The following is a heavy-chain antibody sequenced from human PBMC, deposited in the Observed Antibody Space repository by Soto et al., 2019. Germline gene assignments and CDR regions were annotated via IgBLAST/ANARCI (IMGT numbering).Heavy chain of an antibody. D-gene: IGHD3-22*01. V-gene: IGHV3-21*01. CDR3: GRDYYYDRSGYSPLDY. Sequence: ESGGGLVKPGGSLRLACAASGFTFSSYSMNWVRQAPGKGLEWVSSISGSGSYISYADSVKGRFTISRDNAKNSLDLQMNSLRAEDTAVYYCGRDYYYDRSGYSPLDYWGQGTLVTVSS. CDR1: GFTFSSYS. J-gene: IGHJ4*02. CDR2: ISGSGSYI.